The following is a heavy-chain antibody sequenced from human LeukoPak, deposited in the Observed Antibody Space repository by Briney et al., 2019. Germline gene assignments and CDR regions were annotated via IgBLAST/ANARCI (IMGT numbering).Heavy chain of an antibody. J-gene: IGHJ4*02. Sequence: SETLSLTCTVSGGSISGYYWSWIRQPPGKGLEWIAFIYYTGSTHYKPSLKSRVTISVDTSKNQFSLKLSAVTAADTAVYYCARHHIQHPRYFDYWGQGTLVTVSS. D-gene: IGHD2-2*01. CDR3: ARHHIQHPRYFDY. V-gene: IGHV4-59*08. CDR2: IYYTGST. CDR1: GGSISGYY.